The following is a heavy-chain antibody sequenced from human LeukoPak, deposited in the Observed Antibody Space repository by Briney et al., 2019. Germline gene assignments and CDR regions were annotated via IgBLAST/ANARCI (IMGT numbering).Heavy chain of an antibody. CDR3: VRLYAY. CDR1: GFTFSNYF. D-gene: IGHD2/OR15-2a*01. CDR2: ITGDGSST. V-gene: IGHV3-74*01. Sequence: GGSLRLSCTASGFTFSNYFMHWVRQVPGEGPVWVSRITGDGSSTSYADSVKGRFTISRDNAKSTLYLQMNSLRAEDTALYYCVRLYAYWGQGTLVTVSS. J-gene: IGHJ4*02.